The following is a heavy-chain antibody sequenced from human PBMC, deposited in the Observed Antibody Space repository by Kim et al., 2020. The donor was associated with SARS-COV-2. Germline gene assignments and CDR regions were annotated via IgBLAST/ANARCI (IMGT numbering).Heavy chain of an antibody. CDR1: GGTFSSYA. CDR2: IIPIFGTA. V-gene: IGHV1-69*13. Sequence: SVKVSCKASGGTFSSYAISWVRQAPGQGLEWMGGIIPIFGTANYAQKFQGRVTITADESTSTAYMELSSLRSEDTAVYYCARTLYLPENWFDPWGQGTLVTVSS. CDR3: ARTLYLPENWFDP. J-gene: IGHJ5*02.